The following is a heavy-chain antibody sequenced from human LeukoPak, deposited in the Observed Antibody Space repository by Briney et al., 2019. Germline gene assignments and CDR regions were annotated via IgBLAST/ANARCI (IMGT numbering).Heavy chain of an antibody. CDR2: IKQDGSEK. Sequence: GGSLRLSCAASGFTFSSYWMSWVRQAPGKGLEWVANIKQDGSEKYYLDSVRGRFTISRDNAKNSFYLQMNSLRAEDTAVYYCARDRGYCNFDYWGQGTLVTVS. CDR1: GFTFSSYW. J-gene: IGHJ4*02. CDR3: ARDRGYCNFDY. V-gene: IGHV3-7*01. D-gene: IGHD3-22*01.